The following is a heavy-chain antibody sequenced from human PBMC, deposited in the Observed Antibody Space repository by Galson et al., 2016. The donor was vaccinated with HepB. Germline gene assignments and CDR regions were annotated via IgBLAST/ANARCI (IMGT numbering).Heavy chain of an antibody. J-gene: IGHJ5*02. V-gene: IGHV4-34*01. CDR3: ARSPLGFCTGTSCPGGDPGAS. CDR2: VNHSGNT. D-gene: IGHD2-8*02. Sequence: SETLSLTCGLSDGSLRGYYWNWIRQPPGRGLEWIGEVNHSGNTNYSPSPKSRVTILVHASENQFSLTMTSLTAADTAIYYCARSPLGFCTGTSCPGGDPGASWGQGTLVIVSS. CDR1: DGSLRGYY.